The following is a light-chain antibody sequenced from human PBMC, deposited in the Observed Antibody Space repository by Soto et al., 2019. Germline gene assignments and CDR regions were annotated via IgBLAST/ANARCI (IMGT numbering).Light chain of an antibody. J-gene: IGKJ1*01. CDR2: GES. CDR3: QQYGSSRWT. V-gene: IGKV3-20*01. Sequence: VLTQSPATLSLSPGDSATLSCRASQSVSSSYLAWYQQKTGQAPRLVIYGESSRTTGIPDRLSGSGSGTDLNLTISRLEPEDFAVYYCQQYGSSRWTFGQGTKVDIK. CDR1: QSVSSSY.